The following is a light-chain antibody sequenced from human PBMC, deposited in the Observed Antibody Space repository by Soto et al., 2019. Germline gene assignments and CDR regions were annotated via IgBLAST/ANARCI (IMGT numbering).Light chain of an antibody. CDR3: QAWDSNTNYV. CDR1: ELGDKF. Sequence: SYELTQPPSVSVSPGQTASITCSGEELGDKFAWWYQQKPGQSPVLVISQDNKRPSGIPERFSGSNSGNTATLTISGTQAMDEADYYCQAWDSNTNYVFGSGTKVTVL. J-gene: IGLJ1*01. V-gene: IGLV3-1*01. CDR2: QDN.